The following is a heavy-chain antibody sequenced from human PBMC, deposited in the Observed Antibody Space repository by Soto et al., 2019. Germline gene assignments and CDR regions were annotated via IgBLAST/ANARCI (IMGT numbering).Heavy chain of an antibody. J-gene: IGHJ4*02. CDR2: MSYSGRT. Sequence: PSETLSLTCTVSGGSIRTNYCSWIRQPPGKRMEWIGYMSYSGRTDYNFSLKSRVTISGYTSKNHFSLKLISVTAADTAIYYCVRVGATAEFDYWGLGTLVTVSS. V-gene: IGHV4-59*13. CDR3: VRVGATAEFDY. CDR1: GGSIRTNY. D-gene: IGHD2-21*02.